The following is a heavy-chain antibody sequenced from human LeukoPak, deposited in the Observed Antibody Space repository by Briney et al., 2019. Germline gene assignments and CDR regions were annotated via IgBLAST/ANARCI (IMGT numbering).Heavy chain of an antibody. D-gene: IGHD6-13*01. V-gene: IGHV1-24*01. Sequence: ASVKVSCKVSGYTLTELSMHWVRPAPGKGLEWMGGFDPEDGETIYAQKFQGRVTMTEDTSTDTAYMELSSLRSEDTAVYYCATLAAAGTLDAFDIWGQGTMVTVSS. J-gene: IGHJ3*02. CDR3: ATLAAAGTLDAFDI. CDR2: FDPEDGET. CDR1: GYTLTELS.